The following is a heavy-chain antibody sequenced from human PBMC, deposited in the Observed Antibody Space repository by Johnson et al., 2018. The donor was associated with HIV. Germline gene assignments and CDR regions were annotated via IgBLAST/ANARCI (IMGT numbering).Heavy chain of an antibody. V-gene: IGHV3-7*01. Sequence: VQLVESGGGLVQPGGSLRLSCAASGFTFSSYWMSWVRQAPGKGLEGVANIKQDGSEKSYVASLKGRFPISRDNAKNSLYLKRNIVRAEDTAVYYCARDEWELLQGGGAFDIWGQGTMVTVSS. J-gene: IGHJ3*02. CDR2: IKQDGSEK. CDR3: ARDEWELLQGGGAFDI. CDR1: GFTFSSYW. D-gene: IGHD1-26*01.